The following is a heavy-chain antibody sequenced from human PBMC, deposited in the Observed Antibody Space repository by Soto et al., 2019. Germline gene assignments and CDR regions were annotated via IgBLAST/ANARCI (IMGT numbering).Heavy chain of an antibody. CDR1: GGSISSYY. V-gene: IGHV4-59*01. Sequence: SETLSLTCTVSGGSISSYYWNWMRQSPGKGLEWIGHIYYSGNTNYNPSLKSRVTISVDTSKNQFSLKLSSVTAADTAVYYCARDSLGYCSGGSCPHWFDPWGQGTLVTVSS. CDR3: ARDSLGYCSGGSCPHWFDP. CDR2: IYYSGNT. D-gene: IGHD2-15*01. J-gene: IGHJ5*02.